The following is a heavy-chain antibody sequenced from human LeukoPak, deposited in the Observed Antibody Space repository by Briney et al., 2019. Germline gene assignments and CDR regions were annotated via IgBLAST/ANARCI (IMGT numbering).Heavy chain of an antibody. Sequence: GGSLRLSCAASGFTLSKYWMHWVRQAPGKGLVWVSRISDRGSITNIAASVKCRFSISRDTAKNKLYLEMNSLRVEDTAVYYCARDLSGYSDYWGQGALVTVSS. D-gene: IGHD2-15*01. V-gene: IGHV3-74*01. CDR2: ISDRGSIT. CDR3: ARDLSGYSDY. CDR1: GFTLSKYW. J-gene: IGHJ4*02.